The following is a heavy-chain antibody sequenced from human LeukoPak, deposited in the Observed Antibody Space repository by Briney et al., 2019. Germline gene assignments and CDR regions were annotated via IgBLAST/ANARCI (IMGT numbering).Heavy chain of an antibody. CDR2: VHHSGDA. Sequence: SETLSLTCTVPFGSITSYHWNWIRQSPEKGLEWIGYVHHSGDAYYNPSLRSRITMSVDTSKSQFSLRLTSVTAADTAVYYCARWGGSVLWSFDIWGQGTLVTVSS. V-gene: IGHV4-59*01. CDR3: ARWGGSVLWSFDI. D-gene: IGHD3-16*01. J-gene: IGHJ4*02. CDR1: FGSITSYH.